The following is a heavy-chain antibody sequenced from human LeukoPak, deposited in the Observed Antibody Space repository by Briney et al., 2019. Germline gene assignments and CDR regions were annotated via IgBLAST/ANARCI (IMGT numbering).Heavy chain of an antibody. J-gene: IGHJ1*01. CDR1: GFTFSSYG. CDR3: AKYPYYYDSSGYYAEYFQH. CDR2: IRYDGSNK. V-gene: IGHV3-30*02. D-gene: IGHD3-22*01. Sequence: GGSLRLSCAASGFTFSSYGMHWVRQAPGKGLEWVAFIRYDGSNKYYADSVKGRFTISRDNSKNTLYLQMNSLRAEDTAVYYCAKYPYYYDSSGYYAEYFQHWGQGTLVAVSS.